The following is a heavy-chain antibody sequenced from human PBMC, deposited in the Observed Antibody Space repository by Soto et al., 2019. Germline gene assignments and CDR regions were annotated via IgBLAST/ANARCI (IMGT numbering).Heavy chain of an antibody. V-gene: IGHV4-59*11. J-gene: IGHJ6*02. CDR3: ARVPDV. CDR2: IHHSGST. Sequence: PSETLSLTCSASGGSITSHYCSWFRQLPGKGLEWIGYIHHSGSTSYNPSLKSRLTISVDTSKNQFSLKLSSVTAADTAVYYCARVPDVWGQGTKVTVSS. CDR1: GGSITSHY.